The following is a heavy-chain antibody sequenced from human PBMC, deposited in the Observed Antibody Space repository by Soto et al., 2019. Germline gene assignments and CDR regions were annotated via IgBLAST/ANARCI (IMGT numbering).Heavy chain of an antibody. Sequence: QVQLVQSGAEVQKPGSSVKVSCKASGGTFSSHAISWVRQAPGQGLEWMGGIIPIFGTANYAQKFQGRVTITADESTSTAYMELIRLRSEDTAVYDCAREGGSGSHIGYWGQGTLVTVSS. D-gene: IGHD3-22*01. CDR2: IIPIFGTA. V-gene: IGHV1-69*01. CDR3: AREGGSGSHIGY. CDR1: GGTFSSHA. J-gene: IGHJ4*02.